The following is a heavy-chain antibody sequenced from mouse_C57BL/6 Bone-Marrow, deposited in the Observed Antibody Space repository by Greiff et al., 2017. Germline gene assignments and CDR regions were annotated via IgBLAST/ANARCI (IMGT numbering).Heavy chain of an antibody. Sequence: QVTLKVSGPGILQSSQTLSLTCSFSGFSLSTSGMGVSWIRQPSGKGLEWLAHIYWDDDKRYNPSLKSRLTISKDTSSNQVLPKIPSVDTADTATYDCARRAVYYGNYRGGAMDYWGQGTSVTVSS. CDR2: IYWDDDK. J-gene: IGHJ4*01. V-gene: IGHV8-12*01. CDR1: GFSLSTSGMG. CDR3: ARRAVYYGNYRGGAMDY. D-gene: IGHD2-1*01.